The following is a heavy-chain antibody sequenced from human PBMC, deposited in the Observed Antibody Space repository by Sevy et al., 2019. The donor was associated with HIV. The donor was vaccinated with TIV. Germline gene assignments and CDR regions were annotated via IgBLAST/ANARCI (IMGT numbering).Heavy chain of an antibody. CDR1: GCSITSLY. J-gene: IGHJ4*02. V-gene: IGHV4-59*08. CDR3: AGENAWGRGYS. CDR2: IYYNGHI. Sequence: SETLSLTCTVSGCSITSLYWNWIRQPPGKGLEWIANIYYNGHINYNPSLKSRVTLTLDTSKNQFFLRLSAVTAADTAMYYCAGENAWGRGYSWGQGTLVTVSS. D-gene: IGHD1-26*01.